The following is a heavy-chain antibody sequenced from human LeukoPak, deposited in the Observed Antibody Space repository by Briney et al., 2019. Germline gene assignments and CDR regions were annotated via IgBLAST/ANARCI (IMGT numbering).Heavy chain of an antibody. Sequence: ASVKVSFKASGYTFTSYYMHWVRQAPGQGLEWMGIINPSGGSTSYAQKFQGRVTMTRDTSTSTVYMELSSLRSEDTAVYYCARDLWGQWELLGSYYYYGMDVWGQGTTVTVSS. J-gene: IGHJ6*02. D-gene: IGHD1-26*01. V-gene: IGHV1-46*01. CDR1: GYTFTSYY. CDR3: ARDLWGQWELLGSYYYYGMDV. CDR2: INPSGGST.